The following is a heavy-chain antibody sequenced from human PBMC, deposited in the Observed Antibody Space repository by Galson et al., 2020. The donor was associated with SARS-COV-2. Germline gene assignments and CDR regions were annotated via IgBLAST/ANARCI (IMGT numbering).Heavy chain of an antibody. CDR1: GYTFSSYG. CDR2: ISYDGNNT. V-gene: IGHV3-30*18. J-gene: IGHJ2*01. Sequence: GESLKISCAASGYTFSSYGMHWVRQAPGKGLEWVAVISYDGNNTYYADSVKGRFTLSRDNSKNTPYLQMNSLRAEDTAVYYCAKARGDYWYFDVWGRGTLVTVSS. CDR3: AKARGDYWYFDV. D-gene: IGHD3-16*01.